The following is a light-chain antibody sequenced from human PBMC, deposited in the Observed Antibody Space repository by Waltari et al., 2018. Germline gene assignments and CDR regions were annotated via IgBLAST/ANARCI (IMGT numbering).Light chain of an antibody. V-gene: IGLV2-23*02. CDR2: EVT. Sequence: QSALPQPASVSGSPGQSITIPCPGPRGLGSYDLVSWYQQYPDKAPKLVIYEVTKRPSGVSDRFSGSKSGHTASLTISGLLLEDEADYYCCSYVGGSTWVFGGGTKLTVL. CDR1: RGLGSYDL. J-gene: IGLJ3*02. CDR3: CSYVGGSTWV.